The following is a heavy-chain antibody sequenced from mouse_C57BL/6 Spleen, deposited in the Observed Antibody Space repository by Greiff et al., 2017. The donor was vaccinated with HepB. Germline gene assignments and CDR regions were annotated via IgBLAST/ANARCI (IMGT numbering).Heavy chain of an antibody. Sequence: VQLQQSGPELVKPGASVKISCKASGYAFSSSWMNWVKQRPGKGLEWIGRIYPGDGDTNYNGKFKGKATLTADKSSSTAYMQLSSLTSEDSAVYFCARGPPFYYGSSFDYWGQGTTLTVSS. D-gene: IGHD1-1*01. CDR2: IYPGDGDT. V-gene: IGHV1-82*01. CDR1: GYAFSSSW. J-gene: IGHJ2*01. CDR3: ARGPPFYYGSSFDY.